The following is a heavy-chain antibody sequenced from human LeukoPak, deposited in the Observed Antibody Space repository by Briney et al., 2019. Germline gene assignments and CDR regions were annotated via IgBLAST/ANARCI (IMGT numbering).Heavy chain of an antibody. CDR3: ASIGGLGYFDY. J-gene: IGHJ4*02. CDR1: GGTFSSYA. D-gene: IGHD4-23*01. V-gene: IGHV1-69*04. Sequence: SVKVSCKASGGTFSSYAISWVRQAPGQGLEWMGRIIPILGIANYAQKFQGRVTITADKSTSTAYMELSSLRSEDTAVYYCASIGGLGYFDYWGQGTLVTVSS. CDR2: IIPILGIA.